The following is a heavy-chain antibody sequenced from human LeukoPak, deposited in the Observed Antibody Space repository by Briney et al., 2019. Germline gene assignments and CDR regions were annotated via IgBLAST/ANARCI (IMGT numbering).Heavy chain of an antibody. J-gene: IGHJ4*02. V-gene: IGHV4-61*02. D-gene: IGHD1-26*01. CDR3: ASSEWELRGMAIDY. CDR2: IYTSGST. CDR1: GDSISSGSYY. Sequence: SETLSLTCTVSGDSISSGSYYWSWIRQPAGKGLEWIGRIYTSGSTNYNPSLKSRVTISLDTSKNQFSLKVSPVTAADTAVYYCASSEWELRGMAIDYWGQGTLVTVSS.